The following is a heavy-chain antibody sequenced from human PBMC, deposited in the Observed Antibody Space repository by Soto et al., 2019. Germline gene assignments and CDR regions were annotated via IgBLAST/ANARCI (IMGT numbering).Heavy chain of an antibody. V-gene: IGHV1-46*01. CDR3: ARNVNSGLDY. D-gene: IGHD1-26*01. Sequence: ASVKVSCKASGYTFTTYYMHWVRQAPGQGLEWMGMINPTGGSTSYAHKFQGRVTMTRDTSTSTVYMELSSLRSDDTVMYYCARNVNSGLDYWGQGTLVTVSS. CDR1: GYTFTTYY. J-gene: IGHJ4*02. CDR2: INPTGGST.